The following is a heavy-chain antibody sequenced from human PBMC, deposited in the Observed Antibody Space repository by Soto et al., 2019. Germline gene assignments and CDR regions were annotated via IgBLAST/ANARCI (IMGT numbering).Heavy chain of an antibody. CDR2: IIPIFGTA. V-gene: IGHV1-69*12. D-gene: IGHD3-10*01. J-gene: IGHJ4*02. Sequence: QVQLVQSGAEVKKPGSSVKVSCKASGGTFSSYAISWVRQAPGQGLEWMGGIIPIFGTANYAQKFQGRVTITADEYTSTAYMELSSLRSEDTSVYYWATGQTNYYGAGSYSPFDYWGQGTLVTVSS. CDR3: ATGQTNYYGAGSYSPFDY. CDR1: GGTFSSYA.